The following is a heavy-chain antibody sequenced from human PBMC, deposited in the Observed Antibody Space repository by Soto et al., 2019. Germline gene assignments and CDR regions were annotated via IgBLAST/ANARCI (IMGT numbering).Heavy chain of an antibody. Sequence: QVQLQESGPGLVKPSQTLSLTCTVSGGSISSGDYYWSWIRQPPGKGLERIGYIYYSGSTYYNPSVKGRVTISVDASKNQVSLKLSSVPAGDTAVSGCGIYGCNSVYFDYWGQGAQVTVSS. V-gene: IGHV4-30-4*01. J-gene: IGHJ4*02. D-gene: IGHD4-17*01. CDR3: GIYGCNSVYFDY. CDR2: IYYSGST. CDR1: GGSISSGDYY.